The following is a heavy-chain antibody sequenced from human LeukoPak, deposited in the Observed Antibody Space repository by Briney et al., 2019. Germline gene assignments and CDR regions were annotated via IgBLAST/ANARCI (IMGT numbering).Heavy chain of an antibody. D-gene: IGHD2-8*02. CDR2: ISGSGDRT. V-gene: IGHV3-23*01. J-gene: IGHJ4*02. CDR3: ATYRQVLLPFES. CDR1: GFTFSTYG. Sequence: GGSLRLSCAASGFTFSTYGMNWVRQAPGKGLEWVSAISGSGDRTYYADSVRGRFTISRDNSKSTLSLQMNSLRAEDTAIYYCATYRQVLLPFESWGQGTLVTVSS.